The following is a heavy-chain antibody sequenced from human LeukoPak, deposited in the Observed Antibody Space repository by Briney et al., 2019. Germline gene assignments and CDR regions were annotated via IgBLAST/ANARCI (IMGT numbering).Heavy chain of an antibody. CDR2: IKTKTHGGTT. D-gene: IGHD3-9*01. V-gene: IGHV3-15*01. CDR3: TTDLTGRYYFDY. CDR1: GFTFSNAW. Sequence: GGSLRLSCAASGFTFSNAWLNWVRQAPGKGLEWVGRIKTKTHGGTTDYAAPVKGRFTISRDDSKNTLYLQMNSLKTEDTAVYYCTTDLTGRYYFDYWGQGTLVTVSS. J-gene: IGHJ4*02.